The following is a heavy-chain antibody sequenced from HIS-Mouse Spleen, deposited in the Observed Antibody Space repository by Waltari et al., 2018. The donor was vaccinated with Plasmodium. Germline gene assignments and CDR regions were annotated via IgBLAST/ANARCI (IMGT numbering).Heavy chain of an antibody. CDR1: GGSFSGYY. D-gene: IGHD3-9*01. V-gene: IGHV4-34*01. J-gene: IGHJ3*02. Sequence: QVQLQQWGAGLLKPSETLSLTCAVYGGSFSGYYWSWIRQPPGKGLEWIGEINHGGSTNDNPSLKSRVTISVDTSKNQFSLKLSSVTAADTAVYYCARAPIRDAFDIWGQGTMVTVSS. CDR2: INHGGST. CDR3: ARAPIRDAFDI.